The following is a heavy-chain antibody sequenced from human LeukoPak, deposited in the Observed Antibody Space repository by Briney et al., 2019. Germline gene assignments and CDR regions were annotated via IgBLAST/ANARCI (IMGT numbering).Heavy chain of an antibody. Sequence: GGSLTLSCAASGFTLNNYGMHGVRHAPGKGLVWVALIQPNGNHKYYADSLKGRFTVSRDKSKNTLCLQLNSLRAENAAVYYCAKPDGETEFDYWGQGTLVTVSS. V-gene: IGHV3-30*02. D-gene: IGHD2-21*01. CDR3: AKPDGETEFDY. CDR1: GFTLNNYG. CDR2: IQPNGNHK. J-gene: IGHJ4*02.